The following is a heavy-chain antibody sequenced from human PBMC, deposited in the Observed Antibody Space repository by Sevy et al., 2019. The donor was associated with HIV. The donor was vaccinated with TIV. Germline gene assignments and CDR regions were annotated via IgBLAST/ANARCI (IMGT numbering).Heavy chain of an antibody. Sequence: ASVKVSCKTSGYSFTNYAIHWVRQAPGQRLEWMGWIKAGNGNTKYSQNFEGRVTITRDTSATTANMELSSLTSEDTAVYYCARGTEGSFGVVVGRFDYWGQGSLVTVSS. CDR2: IKAGNGNT. J-gene: IGHJ4*02. V-gene: IGHV1-3*01. D-gene: IGHD3-3*01. CDR3: ARGTEGSFGVVVGRFDY. CDR1: GYSFTNYA.